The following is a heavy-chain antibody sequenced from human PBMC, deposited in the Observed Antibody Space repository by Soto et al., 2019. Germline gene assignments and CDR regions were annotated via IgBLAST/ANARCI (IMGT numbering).Heavy chain of an antibody. CDR1: GFTFSSYW. V-gene: IGHV3-7*01. CDR2: IKQDGSEK. D-gene: IGHD2-21*02. CDR3: ARDRLRRGIGNLWYFDX. J-gene: IGHJ2*01. Sequence: WGSLRLSFAASGFTFSSYWMSWVRQAPGKGLEWVAKIKQDGSEKYYVYSVKGRFTISRDNDKKSLYLQMNSLRAEDTAVYYCARDRLRRGIGNLWYFDXWGRGTLVTVSX.